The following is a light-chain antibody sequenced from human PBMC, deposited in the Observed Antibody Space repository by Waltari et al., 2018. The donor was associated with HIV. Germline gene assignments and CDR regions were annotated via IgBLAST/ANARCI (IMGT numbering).Light chain of an antibody. J-gene: IGLJ1*01. Sequence: QSALTQPASVSGSPGQSITISCTGTSSDVGGYNYVSWYQQHPGKAPKLIIYHVTKRPSGVPDRFSASKSGNTASLTISGLQAEDEAEYYCCSNAARATYVFGTGTQVTVL. CDR1: SSDVGGYNY. V-gene: IGLV2-11*01. CDR2: HVT. CDR3: CSNAARATYV.